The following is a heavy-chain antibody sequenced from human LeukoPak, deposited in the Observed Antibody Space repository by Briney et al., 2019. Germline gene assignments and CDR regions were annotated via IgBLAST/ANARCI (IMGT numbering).Heavy chain of an antibody. D-gene: IGHD3-3*01. CDR2: IIPILGIA. V-gene: IGHV1-69*04. CDR1: GGTFSSYA. J-gene: IGHJ4*02. CDR3: ARSDITIFGVVIMPLDY. Sequence: ASVKVSCKASGGTFSSYAISWVRQAPGQGLGWMGRIIPILGIANYAQKFQGRVTITADKSTSTAYMELSSLRSEDTAVYYCARSDITIFGVVIMPLDYWGQGTLVTVSS.